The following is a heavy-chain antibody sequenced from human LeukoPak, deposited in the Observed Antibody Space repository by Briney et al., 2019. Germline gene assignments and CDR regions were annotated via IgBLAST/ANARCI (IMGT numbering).Heavy chain of an antibody. J-gene: IGHJ4*02. CDR2: INSDGSST. CDR1: GFSFSSYG. V-gene: IGHV3-74*01. Sequence: HTGGSLRLSCAGSGFSFSSYGMHWVRQAPGKGLVWVSRINSDGSSTNYADSVKGRFTIPRDNTKNTLHLQMNSLRAEDTAVYYCARGARGSGTASDYWGQGTLVTVSS. CDR3: ARGARGSGTASDY. D-gene: IGHD3-10*01.